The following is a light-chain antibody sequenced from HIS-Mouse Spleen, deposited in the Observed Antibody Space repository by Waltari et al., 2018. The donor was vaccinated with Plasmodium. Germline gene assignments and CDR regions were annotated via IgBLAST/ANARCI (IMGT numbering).Light chain of an antibody. CDR3: SSYTSSSTLPYV. V-gene: IGLV2-14*03. J-gene: IGLJ1*01. Sequence: QSALTQPASVSGSPGQSITISCTGPSSDVGGYNYVPWYQQHPGKAPKLMIYDVSNRPSGVSNRFSGSKSGNTASLTISGLQAEDEADYYCSSYTSSSTLPYVFGTGTKVTVL. CDR2: DVS. CDR1: SSDVGGYNY.